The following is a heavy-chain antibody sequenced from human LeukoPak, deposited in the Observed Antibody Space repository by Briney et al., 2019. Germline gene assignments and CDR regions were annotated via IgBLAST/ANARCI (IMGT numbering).Heavy chain of an antibody. CDR3: ARELKNYFDY. CDR2: IYYSGST. Sequence: PSETLSLTCTVSGGSISSSSYYWGWIRQPPGKGLEWIGSIYYSGSTYYNPSLKSRVTISVDTSKNQFSLKLSSVTAADTAVYYCARELKNYFDYWGQGTLVTVSS. V-gene: IGHV4-39*07. CDR1: GGSISSSSYY. J-gene: IGHJ4*02.